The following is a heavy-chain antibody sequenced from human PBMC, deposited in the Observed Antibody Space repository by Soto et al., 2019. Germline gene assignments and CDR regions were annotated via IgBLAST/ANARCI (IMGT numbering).Heavy chain of an antibody. CDR1: GNTLTDWS. CDR3: ATAQSPEAFDV. V-gene: IGHV1-24*01. Sequence: ASVKVSCKGSGNTLTDWSMHWVRQAPGKGLEWMGGVHPEDGETIYAQKLQGRGTMTEDTSTDTAYMELSSLRSEDTAVYYCATAQSPEAFDVWGQGTMVTVSS. CDR2: VHPEDGET. J-gene: IGHJ3*01.